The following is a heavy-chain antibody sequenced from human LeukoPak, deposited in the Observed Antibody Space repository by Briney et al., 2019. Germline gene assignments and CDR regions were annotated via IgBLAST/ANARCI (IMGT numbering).Heavy chain of an antibody. CDR3: ARDLAYSRLDY. Sequence: GGSLRLSCAVSGLTFSSSWMDWVRQAPGKGLEWVASINPDGNKKYSADSVKGRFTISRDNAENSLYLQMNSLRVENTAFYYCARDLAYSRLDYWGQGMLVTVSS. CDR1: GLTFSSSW. CDR2: INPDGNKK. J-gene: IGHJ4*02. D-gene: IGHD5-18*01. V-gene: IGHV3-7*01.